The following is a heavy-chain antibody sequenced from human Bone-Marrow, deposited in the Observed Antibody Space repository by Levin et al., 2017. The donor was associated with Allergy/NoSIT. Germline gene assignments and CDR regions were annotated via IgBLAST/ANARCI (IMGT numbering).Heavy chain of an antibody. V-gene: IGHV3-23*05. Sequence: PGGSLRLSCAASGFTFSSYSMTWVRQAPGKGLEWVSTIYSSAHYDRSGDGSDYLDGGKGRFTISRDNSKNTLYLQMNSLRAEDTAVYYCAKDPLAYGGHYFDCWGQGILVTVSS. CDR1: GFTFSSYS. J-gene: IGHJ4*02. D-gene: IGHD3-16*01. CDR3: AKDPLAYGGHYFDC. CDR2: IYSSAHYDRSGDGS.